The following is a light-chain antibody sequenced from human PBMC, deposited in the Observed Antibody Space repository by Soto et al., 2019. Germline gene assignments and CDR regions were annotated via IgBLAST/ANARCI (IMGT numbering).Light chain of an antibody. CDR1: QSVAANY. CDR3: QRFTSSAII. J-gene: IGKJ5*01. V-gene: IGKV3-20*01. Sequence: EIVLTQSPGALSLSPGERVTLSCRSSQSVAANYLSWYQHKPGQPPRLLIYAASSRATGIADRFSGSVSGTDFTLTISRLEPEDFAVYYCQRFTSSAIIFGQGTRLEIK. CDR2: AAS.